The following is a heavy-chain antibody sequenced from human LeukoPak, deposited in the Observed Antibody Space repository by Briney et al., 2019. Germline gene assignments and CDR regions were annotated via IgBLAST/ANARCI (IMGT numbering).Heavy chain of an antibody. D-gene: IGHD3-10*01. V-gene: IGHV3-21*01. CDR1: GLTFSSYS. CDR3: ARLPLSSGSYLS. Sequence: GGSLRLSCAASGLTFSSYSMNWVRQAPGKGLEWVSSISSSSSYIYYADSVKGRFTISRDNAKNSLYLQMNSLRAEDTAVYYCARLPLSSGSYLSWGQGTLVTVSS. CDR2: ISSSSSYI. J-gene: IGHJ1*01.